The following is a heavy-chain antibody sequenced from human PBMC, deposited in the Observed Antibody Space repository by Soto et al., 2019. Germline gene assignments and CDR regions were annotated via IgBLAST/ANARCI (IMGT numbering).Heavy chain of an antibody. Sequence: GASVKVSCKASGGTFSSYAIIWVRQAPGQGLEWMGGIIPIFGTANYAQKFQGRVTITADESTSTAYMELSSLRSEDTAVYYCASQAVAGTQFDYWGQGTLVTVSS. D-gene: IGHD6-19*01. V-gene: IGHV1-69*13. CDR2: IIPIFGTA. CDR1: GGTFSSYA. J-gene: IGHJ4*02. CDR3: ASQAVAGTQFDY.